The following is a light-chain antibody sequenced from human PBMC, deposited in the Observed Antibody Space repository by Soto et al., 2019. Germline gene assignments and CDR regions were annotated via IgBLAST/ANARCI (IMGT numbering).Light chain of an antibody. V-gene: IGKV1-39*01. CDR3: QQSYSTPMFT. CDR2: AAA. CDR1: QSISSY. Sequence: DIQSTPSPSSLSAYVGYRVTITCRASQSISSYLTWYQQKPGTAPKLLISAAASLQSGVPSRCCGSGSWTAVTLPISSRLQADYSAVYCQQSYSTPMFTFGPGTKVDIK. J-gene: IGKJ3*01.